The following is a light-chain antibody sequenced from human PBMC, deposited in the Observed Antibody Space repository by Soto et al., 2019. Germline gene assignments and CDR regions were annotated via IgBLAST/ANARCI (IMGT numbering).Light chain of an antibody. CDR1: SSNIGSTS. CDR3: AVWDDSLNAPV. V-gene: IGLV1-44*01. J-gene: IGLJ1*01. Sequence: QSVLTQPPSASGTHGQTVTISCSGRSSNIGSTSVNWYQQLPGTAPKLLLYTNDQRPSGVPDRFSGSKSGTSASLAISGLQSEDEADYYCAVWDDSLNAPVFGTGTKLTVL. CDR2: TND.